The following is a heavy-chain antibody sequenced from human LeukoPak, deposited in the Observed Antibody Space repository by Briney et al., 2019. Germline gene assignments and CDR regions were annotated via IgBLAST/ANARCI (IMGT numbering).Heavy chain of an antibody. CDR1: GFTFSSYW. Sequence: GGTLRLSCAASGFTFSSYWMHWVRQVPGKGLVWVSRIRQNGTITNYEDSVKGRFTIFRDNARNTLYLQMHSLRAEDTAIYYCARNFVGTSTSDFDSWGEGTQVAVSS. J-gene: IGHJ4*02. V-gene: IGHV3-74*01. CDR2: IRQNGTIT. D-gene: IGHD1-26*01. CDR3: ARNFVGTSTSDFDS.